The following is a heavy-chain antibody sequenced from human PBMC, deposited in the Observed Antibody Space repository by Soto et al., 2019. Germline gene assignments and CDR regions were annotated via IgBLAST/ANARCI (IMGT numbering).Heavy chain of an antibody. Sequence: QVQLQQWGAGLLKPSETLSLTCAVYGGSFSGYYWSWIRQPPGKGLEWIGEINHSGSTNYNPSLKMRVTISGATSTHQFSLKLSSVPAADTAVYYCARGHIVGATPRFRNGMDVWGQGTTVTVSS. CDR1: GGSFSGYY. J-gene: IGHJ6*02. CDR3: ARGHIVGATPRFRNGMDV. V-gene: IGHV4-34*01. CDR2: INHSGST. D-gene: IGHD1-26*01.